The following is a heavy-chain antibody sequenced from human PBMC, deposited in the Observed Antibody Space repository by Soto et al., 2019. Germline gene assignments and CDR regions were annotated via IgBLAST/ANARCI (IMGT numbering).Heavy chain of an antibody. Sequence: PGGSLRHSCAASGFTFSSYWMSWVRQAPGKGLGWVANIKRDGSEKYYVDSVKGRFTISRDNAKNSLYLQMNSLRAEDTAVYYCARDHPPQLRYFDWLLYGKGDVHYYYGMDVWGQGTTVTVSS. V-gene: IGHV3-7*03. D-gene: IGHD3-9*01. CDR2: IKRDGSEK. J-gene: IGHJ6*02. CDR1: GFTFSSYW. CDR3: ARDHPPQLRYFDWLLYGKGDVHYYYGMDV.